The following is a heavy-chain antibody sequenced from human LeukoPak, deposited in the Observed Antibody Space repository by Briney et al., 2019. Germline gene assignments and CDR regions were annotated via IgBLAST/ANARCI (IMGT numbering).Heavy chain of an antibody. CDR3: AKGYYYGSGSYYTPYNWFDP. V-gene: IGHV4-34*01. J-gene: IGHJ5*02. D-gene: IGHD3-10*01. CDR1: GGSFSGYY. Sequence: PSETLSLTCAVSGGSFSGYYWSWIRQPPGEGLEWIGEINHSGSTNYNPSLKSRVTISVDTSKNQFSLKLSSVTAADTAVYYCAKGYYYGSGSYYTPYNWFDPWGQGTLVTVSS. CDR2: INHSGST.